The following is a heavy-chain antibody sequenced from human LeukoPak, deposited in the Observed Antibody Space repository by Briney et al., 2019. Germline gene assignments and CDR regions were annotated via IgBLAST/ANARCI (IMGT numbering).Heavy chain of an antibody. CDR3: VKDKDGSGYLPDY. D-gene: IGHD3-22*01. J-gene: IGHJ4*02. Sequence: GGSLRLSCAASGFIFIDYWLSWVRQAPGKGLEWVSGISWNSGNIGYADSVKGRFTISRDNAKNSLFLQMNSLRAEDTAMYYCVKDKDGSGYLPDYWGQGTLVTVSS. CDR1: GFIFIDYW. V-gene: IGHV3-9*01. CDR2: ISWNSGNI.